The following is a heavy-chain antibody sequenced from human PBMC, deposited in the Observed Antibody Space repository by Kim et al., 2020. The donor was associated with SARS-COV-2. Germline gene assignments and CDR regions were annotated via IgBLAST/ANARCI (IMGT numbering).Heavy chain of an antibody. D-gene: IGHD3-3*01. V-gene: IGHV4-39*01. CDR1: GGSISSSSYY. Sequence: SETLSLTCTVSGGSISSSSYYWGWIRQPPGKGLEWIGSIYYSGSTYYNPSLKSRVTISVDTSKNQFSLKLSSVTAADTAVYYCARIMGGFWSGSKSMDVWGQGTTVTVSS. CDR2: IYYSGST. J-gene: IGHJ6*02. CDR3: ARIMGGFWSGSKSMDV.